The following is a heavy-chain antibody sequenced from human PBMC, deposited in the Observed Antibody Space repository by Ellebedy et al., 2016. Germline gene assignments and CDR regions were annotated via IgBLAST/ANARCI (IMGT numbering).Heavy chain of an antibody. D-gene: IGHD1-26*01. CDR1: GFTFSNVW. Sequence: LSLTCAASGFTFSNVWMSWVRQAPGKGLEWVGRIKTKDVGGTIDYSAPVKGRFTLSRDDSKTTLYLQMNSLKTEDTAVYFCTTDFGGYSFGSWGQGTLVTVSS. CDR2: IKTKDVGGTI. CDR3: TTDFGGYSFGS. V-gene: IGHV3-15*01. J-gene: IGHJ5*02.